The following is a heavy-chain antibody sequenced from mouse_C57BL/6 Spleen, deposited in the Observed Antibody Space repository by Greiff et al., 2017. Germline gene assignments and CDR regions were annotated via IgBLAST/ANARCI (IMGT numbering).Heavy chain of an antibody. D-gene: IGHD2-2*01. V-gene: IGHV5-9-1*02. Sequence: EVKLVESGEGLVKPGGSLKLSCAASGFTFSSYAMSWVRQTPEKRLEWVAYISSGGDYIYYADTVKGRFTISRDNARNTLYRQMSSLKSEDTAMYYCTREDGYDGVYAMDYWGQGTSVTVSS. J-gene: IGHJ4*01. CDR3: TREDGYDGVYAMDY. CDR2: ISSGGDYI. CDR1: GFTFSSYA.